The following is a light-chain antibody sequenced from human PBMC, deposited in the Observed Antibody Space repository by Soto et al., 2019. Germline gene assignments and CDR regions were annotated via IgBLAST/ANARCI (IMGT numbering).Light chain of an antibody. CDR3: QVWDSSTVV. J-gene: IGLJ2*01. Sequence: SYELTQPLSVSLALGQTARITCGGNNIGDKNVYWYQQKPGQAPVLVIYRDSNRPSGIPERFSGSNSGNTATLTISRAQAGDEAAHYCQVWDSSTVVFGGGTKVTVL. CDR2: RDS. CDR1: NIGDKN. V-gene: IGLV3-9*01.